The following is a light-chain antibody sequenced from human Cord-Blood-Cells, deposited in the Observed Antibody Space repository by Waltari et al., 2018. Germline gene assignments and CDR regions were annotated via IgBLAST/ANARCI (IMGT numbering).Light chain of an antibody. J-gene: IGKJ2*01. CDR2: AAS. Sequence: DIQMTQSPSSLSASVGDRVTITCRASQSISSYLNWYQQKPGKAPKHLIYAASSLQSGVPSRFSGSGSGTDFTLTISSLQPEDFATYYCQQSYSTPNTFGQGTKLEIK. V-gene: IGKV1-39*01. CDR3: QQSYSTPNT. CDR1: QSISSY.